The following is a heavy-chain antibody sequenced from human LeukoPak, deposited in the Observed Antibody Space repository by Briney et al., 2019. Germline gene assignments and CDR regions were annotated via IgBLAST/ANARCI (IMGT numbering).Heavy chain of an antibody. CDR1: GYTFTGYY. D-gene: IGHD6-13*01. CDR2: INPNSGGT. Sequence: VASVKVSCKASGYTFTGYYMHWVRQAPGQGLEWMGWINPNSGGTNYAQKFQGRVTMTRDTSISTAYMELSRLRSDDTAVYYCARERPPGAAGIDYWGQGTLVTVSS. J-gene: IGHJ4*02. V-gene: IGHV1-2*02. CDR3: ARERPPGAAGIDY.